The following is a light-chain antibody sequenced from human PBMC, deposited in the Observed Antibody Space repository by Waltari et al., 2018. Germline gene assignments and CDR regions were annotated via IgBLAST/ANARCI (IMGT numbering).Light chain of an antibody. CDR2: DAS. CDR3: QQYNRWPPIT. V-gene: IGKV3-15*01. J-gene: IGKJ5*01. CDR1: QSIATN. Sequence: EVVMTQSPATLSVSPGERASLFCRASQSIATNLAWYQQKPGQAPRLLVYDASTRAPSIPARFRGSGSGTEFTLTISSLQSEDSAVYYCQQYNRWPPITFGQGTRLEIK.